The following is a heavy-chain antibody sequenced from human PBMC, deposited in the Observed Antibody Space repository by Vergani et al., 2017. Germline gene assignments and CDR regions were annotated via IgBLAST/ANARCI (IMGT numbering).Heavy chain of an antibody. CDR3: AKHYDYVWGSYRSNWFYP. V-gene: IGHV1-18*04. CDR1: GYTFTSYG. D-gene: IGHD3-16*02. Sequence: QVQLVQSGAEVKKPGASVKVSCKASGYTFTSYGISWVRQAPGQGLEWMGWISAYNGNTNYAPKLQGRVTMTTDTSTSTAYMELRSLRSDDTAVYYCAKHYDYVWGSYRSNWFYPWGQGTLVTVSS. J-gene: IGHJ5*02. CDR2: ISAYNGNT.